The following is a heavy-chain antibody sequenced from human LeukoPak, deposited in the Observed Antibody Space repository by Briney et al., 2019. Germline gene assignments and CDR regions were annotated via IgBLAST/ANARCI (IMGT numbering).Heavy chain of an antibody. V-gene: IGHV4-34*01. Sequence: KPSETLSLNCAVYGGAFSGYYWSWIRQPPGKGLEWIGEINHSGSTNYNPSLKSRVTISVDTSKNQFSLKLSSVTAADTAVYYCARVVVVAAGHDYWGQGTLVTVSS. D-gene: IGHD2-15*01. J-gene: IGHJ4*02. CDR2: INHSGST. CDR3: ARVVVVAAGHDY. CDR1: GGAFSGYY.